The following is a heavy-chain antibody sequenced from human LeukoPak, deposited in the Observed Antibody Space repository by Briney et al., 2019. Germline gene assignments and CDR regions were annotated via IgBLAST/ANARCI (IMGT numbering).Heavy chain of an antibody. CDR2: ISYDGSNK. Sequence: GGSLRLSCAASGFTVSSNYMSWVRQAPGKGLEWVAVISYDGSNKYYADSVKGRFTISRDNSKNTLYLQMNSLRAEDTAVYYCARDRFSYGSGSDYWGQGTLVTVSS. CDR3: ARDRFSYGSGSDY. J-gene: IGHJ4*02. V-gene: IGHV3-30*04. D-gene: IGHD3-10*01. CDR1: GFTVSSNY.